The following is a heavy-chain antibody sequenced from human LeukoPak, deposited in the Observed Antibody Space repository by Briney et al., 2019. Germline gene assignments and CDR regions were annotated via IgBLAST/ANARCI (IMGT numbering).Heavy chain of an antibody. D-gene: IGHD3-22*01. V-gene: IGHV1-3*01. Sequence: ASVKVSCKASGYTFTSHAMHWVRQAPGQRLEWMGWINAGNGNTKYSQKFQGRVTITRDTSASTAYMELSSLRSEDTAVYYCARDEIYYYDSSGYYRWGQGTLVTVSS. CDR3: ARDEIYYYDSSGYYR. CDR2: INAGNGNT. CDR1: GYTFTSHA. J-gene: IGHJ5*02.